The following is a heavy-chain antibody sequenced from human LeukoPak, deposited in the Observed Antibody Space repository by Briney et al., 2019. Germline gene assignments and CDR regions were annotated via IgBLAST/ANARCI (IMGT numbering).Heavy chain of an antibody. CDR1: GFTFNNYG. D-gene: IGHD4-11*01. CDR2: IRYDGSNE. V-gene: IGHV3-30*02. J-gene: IGHJ4*02. CDR3: AKHLWRYSNYEGFDY. Sequence: PGGSLRLSCAASGFTFNNYGMHWVRQAPGKGLEWVAFIRYDGSNEYYADSVKGRFTISRDNSKNKLYLQMNSLRAEDTAVYYCAKHLWRYSNYEGFDYWGQGTLVTVSS.